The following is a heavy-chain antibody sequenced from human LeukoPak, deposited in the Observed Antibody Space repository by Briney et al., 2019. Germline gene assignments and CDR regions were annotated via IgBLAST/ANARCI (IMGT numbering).Heavy chain of an antibody. V-gene: IGHV3-23*01. CDR1: GFTFSSYA. J-gene: IGHJ3*02. Sequence: PGGSLRPSCAASGFTFSSYAMSWVRQAPGKGLEWVSAISGSGGSTYYADSVKGRFTISRDNSKNTLYLQMNSLRAEDTAVYYCARAVAGLSDAFDIWGQGTMVTVSS. CDR2: ISGSGGST. D-gene: IGHD6-19*01. CDR3: ARAVAGLSDAFDI.